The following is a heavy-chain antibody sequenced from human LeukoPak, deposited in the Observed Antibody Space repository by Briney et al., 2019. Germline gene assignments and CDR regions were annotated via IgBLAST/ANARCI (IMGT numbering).Heavy chain of an antibody. V-gene: IGHV3-9*03. D-gene: IGHD5-12*01. CDR1: GFTFDDYA. CDR3: AKDRVVATIFWC. J-gene: IGHJ4*02. Sequence: GGSLRLSCAASGFTFDDYAMHWVRQAPGKGLEWVSGISWNSGSIGYADSVKGRFTISRDNAKNSLYLQMNSLRAEDMAVYYCAKDRVVATIFWCWGQGTLVTVSS. CDR2: ISWNSGSI.